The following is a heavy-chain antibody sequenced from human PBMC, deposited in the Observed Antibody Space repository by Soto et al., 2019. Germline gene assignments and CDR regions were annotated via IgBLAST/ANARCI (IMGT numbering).Heavy chain of an antibody. J-gene: IGHJ6*02. V-gene: IGHV3-30*18. D-gene: IGHD1-1*01. CDR3: AKDRMATWNDEGNYNYGMDV. CDR1: GFTFSSYA. Sequence: AGGSLRLSCAASGFTFSSYAMHWVRQAPGKGLQWVAVTSYHGTDKYYADSVNGRFTLSRDNSKNMVYLQMNSLRHEDTAVYYCAKDRMATWNDEGNYNYGMDVWGQGTTVTVSS. CDR2: TSYHGTDK.